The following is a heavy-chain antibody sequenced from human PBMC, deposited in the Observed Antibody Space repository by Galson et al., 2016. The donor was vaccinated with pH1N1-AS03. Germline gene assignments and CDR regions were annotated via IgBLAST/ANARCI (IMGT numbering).Heavy chain of an antibody. CDR1: GFTFSNYG. V-gene: IGHV3-30*03. CDR3: ARALDRGDYAFDY. D-gene: IGHD4-17*01. J-gene: IGHJ4*02. Sequence: LRLSCAASGFTFSNYGMHWVRQAPGKGLEWVGVISFDGKDKFYEDSVKGRFNISRDNSKTTLYLQLNSLRVEDLAVYYCARALDRGDYAFDYWGQGALVTVSS. CDR2: ISFDGKDK.